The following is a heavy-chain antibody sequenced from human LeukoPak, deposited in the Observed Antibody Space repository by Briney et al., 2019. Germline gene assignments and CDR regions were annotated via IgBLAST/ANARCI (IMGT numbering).Heavy chain of an antibody. V-gene: IGHV4-39*01. CDR1: GGSISSSSHY. CDR3: HFKYCSSSTCFYYFDY. J-gene: IGHJ4*02. Sequence: PSETLSLTCTVSGGSISSSSHYWGWIRQPPGKGLEWIGSIYYSGITYYHPSLRSRVTISVDTSKNQFSLKLSSVTATDTAVYYCHFKYCSSSTCFYYFDYWGQGTLVTVSS. D-gene: IGHD2-2*01. CDR2: IYYSGIT.